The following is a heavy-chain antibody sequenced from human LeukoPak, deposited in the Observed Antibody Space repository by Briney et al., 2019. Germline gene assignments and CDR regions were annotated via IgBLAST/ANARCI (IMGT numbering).Heavy chain of an antibody. J-gene: IGHJ1*01. V-gene: IGHV3-23*01. CDR1: GFTFTSYA. Sequence: GGSLRLPCAASGFTFTSYALSWVRQAPGKGLEWVSSISGSGGSTYYADSVKGRFTISRDNSKNTLYLQMNSLRAEDTAVYYCAKDLPNPGTSRHFQYWGQGTLVTVSS. CDR3: AKDLPNPGTSRHFQY. D-gene: IGHD2-8*01. CDR2: ISGSGGST.